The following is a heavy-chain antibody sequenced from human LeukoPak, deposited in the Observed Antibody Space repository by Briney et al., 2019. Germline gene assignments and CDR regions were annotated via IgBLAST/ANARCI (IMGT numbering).Heavy chain of an antibody. D-gene: IGHD6-19*01. V-gene: IGHV3-7*01. Sequence: GGSLRLSCAASGFTFTSYWMSWVRQAPGKGLEWVANIKQDGSEKYYVDSVKGRFTISRDNAKNSLYLQMNSLRAEDTAVYYCARDTVIAVAGNFDYWGQGTLVTVSS. J-gene: IGHJ4*02. CDR1: GFTFTSYW. CDR3: ARDTVIAVAGNFDY. CDR2: IKQDGSEK.